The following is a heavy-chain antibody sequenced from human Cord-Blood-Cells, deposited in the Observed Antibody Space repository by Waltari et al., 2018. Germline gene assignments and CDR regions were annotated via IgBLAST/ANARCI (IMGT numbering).Heavy chain of an antibody. CDR3: AKDRGNYYFDY. CDR2: ISYDGSNK. CDR1: GFTFSSYG. J-gene: IGHJ4*02. Sequence: QVQLVESGGGVVQPGRSLRLSCAASGFTFSSYGMHWVRQAPGKGLEWVAVISYDGSNKYYAYPVKGRFTISRDNSKNTLYLQMNSLRAEDTAVYYCAKDRGNYYFDYWGQGTLVTVSS. V-gene: IGHV3-30*18. D-gene: IGHD4-4*01.